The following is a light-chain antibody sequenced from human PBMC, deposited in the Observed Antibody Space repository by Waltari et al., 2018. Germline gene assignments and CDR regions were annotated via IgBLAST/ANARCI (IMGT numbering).Light chain of an antibody. Sequence: QSVLTQPPSVSGAPGQTVTISCIGGSSNIGAGYDVHWYQQLTQTAPKLLIDASTNRPSGISDRFSGSKSGTSASLVITGLQIEDEAVYYCQSYDTRLSASVIFGGGTELTVL. CDR1: SSNIGAGYD. CDR3: QSYDTRLSASVI. CDR2: AST. V-gene: IGLV1-40*01. J-gene: IGLJ2*01.